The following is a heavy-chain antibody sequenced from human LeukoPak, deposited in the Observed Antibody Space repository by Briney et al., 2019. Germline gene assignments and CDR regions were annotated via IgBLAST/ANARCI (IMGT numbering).Heavy chain of an antibody. Sequence: QPGGSLRLSCAASGFTFSSYWMSWVRQAPGKGLEWVANIKQDGSEKYYVDSVKGRFTISRDNAKNSLYLQLNSLRAEDTAVYYCACGGGVSTGYYLLVYWGQGTLVTVSS. CDR1: GFTFSSYW. D-gene: IGHD3-9*01. V-gene: IGHV3-7*01. J-gene: IGHJ4*02. CDR3: ACGGGVSTGYYLLVY. CDR2: IKQDGSEK.